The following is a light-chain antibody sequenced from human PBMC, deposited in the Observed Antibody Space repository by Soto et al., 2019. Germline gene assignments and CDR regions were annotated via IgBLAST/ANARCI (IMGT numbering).Light chain of an antibody. Sequence: QSVLTQPPSVSGAPGQRVTISCTGSSCNIGAGYDVQWYQQVPGTAPKLLMYGQNNRPSGVPDRFSGSKSGTSASLAITGLQAEDEADYYCQSYDNSLSGVLFGGGTKLTVL. CDR1: SCNIGAGYD. V-gene: IGLV1-40*01. J-gene: IGLJ2*01. CDR3: QSYDNSLSGVL. CDR2: GQN.